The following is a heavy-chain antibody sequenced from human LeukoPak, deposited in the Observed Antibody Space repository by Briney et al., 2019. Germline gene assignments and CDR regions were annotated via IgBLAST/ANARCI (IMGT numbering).Heavy chain of an antibody. V-gene: IGHV3-21*01. CDR1: GFTFSSYS. CDR2: IRSSSSYI. CDR3: ARGGDSSWNFDY. D-gene: IGHD6-13*01. Sequence: GSLRLSCAASGFTFSSYSMTWVRQAPGKGLEWVSSIRSSSSYINYAESVKGRFTISRDNAKNSLYLQMNSLRAEDTAVYYCARGGDSSWNFDYWGQGTLVTVSS. J-gene: IGHJ4*02.